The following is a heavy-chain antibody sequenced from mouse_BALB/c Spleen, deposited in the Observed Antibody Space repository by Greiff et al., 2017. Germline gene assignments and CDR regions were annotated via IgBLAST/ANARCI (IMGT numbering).Heavy chain of an antibody. Sequence: VQLQQSGAELAKPGASVKMSCKASGYTFTSYWMHWVKQRPGQGLEWIGYINPSTGYTEYNQKFKDKATLTADKSSSTAYMQLSSLTSEDSAVYYCAREGRGYAMDYWGQGTSVTVSS. CDR3: AREGRGYAMDY. CDR1: GYTFTSYW. J-gene: IGHJ4*01. CDR2: INPSTGYT. V-gene: IGHV1-7*01.